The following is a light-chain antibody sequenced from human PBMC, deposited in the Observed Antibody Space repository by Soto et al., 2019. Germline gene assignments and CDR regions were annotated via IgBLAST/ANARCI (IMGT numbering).Light chain of an antibody. Sequence: IQLTQSPSSLSASVGDRVTITCRASQGISSYLAWYQQKPGKAPKLLIYGASTLKTGVPSRFSGSGSGTDFTLTISSLQPEDFATYYCQQLNSYPLFGPGTKVDIK. CDR1: QGISSY. CDR3: QQLNSYPL. V-gene: IGKV1-9*01. CDR2: GAS. J-gene: IGKJ3*01.